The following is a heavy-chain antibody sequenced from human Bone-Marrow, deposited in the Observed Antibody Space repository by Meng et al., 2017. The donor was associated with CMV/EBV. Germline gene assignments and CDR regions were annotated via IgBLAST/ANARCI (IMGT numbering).Heavy chain of an antibody. CDR3: ARDAAVPAATKTNRFDP. J-gene: IGHJ5*02. Sequence: ASVKVSCKVSGYTLTELSMHWVRQAPGKELEWMGGFDPEDGETIYAQKFQGRVTMTEDTSTDTAYMELSSLRSEDTTVYDRARDAAVPAATKTNRFDPWGQGTLVTVSS. CDR1: GYTLTELS. CDR2: FDPEDGET. V-gene: IGHV1-24*01. D-gene: IGHD2-2*01.